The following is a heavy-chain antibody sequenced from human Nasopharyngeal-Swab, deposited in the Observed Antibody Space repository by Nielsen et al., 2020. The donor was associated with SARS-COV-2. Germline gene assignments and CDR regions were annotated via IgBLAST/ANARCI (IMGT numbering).Heavy chain of an antibody. CDR3: ARVKQSGSYYYGMDY. J-gene: IGHJ4*02. Sequence: RQAPGKGLEWIGSIYHSGSTYYNPSLKSRVTISVDTSKNQFSLKLSPVTAADTAVYYCARVKQSGSYYYGMDYWGQGTLVTVSS. V-gene: IGHV4-38-2*02. CDR2: IYHSGST. D-gene: IGHD1-26*01.